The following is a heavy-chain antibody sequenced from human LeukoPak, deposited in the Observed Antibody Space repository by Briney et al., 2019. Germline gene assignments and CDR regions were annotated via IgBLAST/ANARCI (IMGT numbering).Heavy chain of an antibody. D-gene: IGHD3-16*01. Sequence: PGGSLRLSCAASGFTFSSYAMSWVRQAPGKGLEWVSAISGSGGNTFYADSVKGRFTISRDNSKNTLYLQMNSLRAEDTALYYCANPPRGVYDYGDYGGKEPLVTVPS. CDR1: GFTFSSYA. J-gene: IGHJ4*02. CDR2: ISGSGGNT. V-gene: IGHV3-23*01. CDR3: ANPPRGVYDYGDY.